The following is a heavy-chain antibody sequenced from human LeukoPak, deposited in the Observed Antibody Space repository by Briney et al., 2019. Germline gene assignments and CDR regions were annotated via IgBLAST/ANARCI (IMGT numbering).Heavy chain of an antibody. D-gene: IGHD2-21*02. V-gene: IGHV1-2*02. J-gene: IGHJ4*02. CDR2: INPNSGGT. CDR3: ARDQGVVVTATYYFDY. Sequence: GASVKVSCKASGYTFTGYYMHWVRQAPGQGLEWMGWINPNSGGTNYAQKFQGRVTMTRDTSISTAYMELSRLRSDDTAVYYCARDQGVVVTATYYFDYWGQGTLVTVSS. CDR1: GYTFTGYY.